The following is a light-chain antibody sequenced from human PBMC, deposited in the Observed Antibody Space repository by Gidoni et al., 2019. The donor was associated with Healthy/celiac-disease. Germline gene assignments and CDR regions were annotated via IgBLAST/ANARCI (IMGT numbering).Light chain of an antibody. J-gene: IGKJ1*01. Sequence: DIVLTQSPGTLSLSPGERATLSCRASQSVSSSYLAWYQQKPGQAPRLLIYGASSRATGIPDRVSGSGSGTGFTLTISRLEPEDFAVYYCQQYGSSSTWTFGQGTKVEIK. CDR2: GAS. CDR1: QSVSSSY. V-gene: IGKV3-20*01. CDR3: QQYGSSSTWT.